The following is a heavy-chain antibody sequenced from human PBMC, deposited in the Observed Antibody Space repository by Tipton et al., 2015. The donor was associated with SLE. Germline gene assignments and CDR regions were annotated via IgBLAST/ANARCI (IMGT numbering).Heavy chain of an antibody. V-gene: IGHV3-20*04. CDR3: AKDVNLVSTIVAFDL. CDR1: GFTFNDYG. CDR2: INWNGDNT. J-gene: IGHJ3*01. Sequence: SLRLSCAASGFTFNDYGMSWVRQTPEKGLEWVSGINWNGDNTGYADSVKGRFTISRDNSKKTLYLQIDGLRAEDTAVYFCAKDVNLVSTIVAFDLWGQGAMVTVSS. D-gene: IGHD5/OR15-5a*01.